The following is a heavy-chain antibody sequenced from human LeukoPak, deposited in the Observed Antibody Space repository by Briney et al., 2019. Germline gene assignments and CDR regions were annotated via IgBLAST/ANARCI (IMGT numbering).Heavy chain of an antibody. CDR3: GSSRQYVGAFDI. D-gene: IGHD2-8*01. V-gene: IGHV3-48*03. J-gene: IGHJ3*02. CDR2: ISSGSGTI. Sequence: PGGSLRLSCAASGFSFSDHEFYCVRQAPGKGLQWISYISSGSGTIKYADSVRGRFTIFRDDATESVFLQMTSLRAEDTAIYFCGSSRQYVGAFDIWGQGTLVTVSS. CDR1: GFSFSDHE.